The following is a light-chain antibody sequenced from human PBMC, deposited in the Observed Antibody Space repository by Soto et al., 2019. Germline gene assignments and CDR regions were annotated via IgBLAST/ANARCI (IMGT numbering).Light chain of an antibody. CDR1: SSDVGGYNY. V-gene: IGLV2-8*01. J-gene: IGLJ1*01. CDR2: EVS. Sequence: QPALAQPPSASGSPGQSVTISCTGTSSDVGGYNYVSWYQQHPGKAPKLMIYEVSKRPSGVPDRFSGSKSGNTASLTVSGLQAEDEADYYCSSYAGSNNFVVFGTGTKVTVL. CDR3: SSYAGSNNFVV.